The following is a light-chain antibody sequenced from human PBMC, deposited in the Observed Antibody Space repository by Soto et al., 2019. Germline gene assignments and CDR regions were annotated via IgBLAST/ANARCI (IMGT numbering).Light chain of an antibody. CDR3: QQYNNWPLT. Sequence: EKVMTQSPATLSGSPGERATLSCRASQSVSSNLAWYQQKPGQAPRLLIYGASGRATGIPVRFSGSGSGTEFTLTISSLQSDDVVVYYCQQYNNWPLTFGQGTRLEIK. CDR2: GAS. CDR1: QSVSSN. J-gene: IGKJ5*01. V-gene: IGKV3-15*01.